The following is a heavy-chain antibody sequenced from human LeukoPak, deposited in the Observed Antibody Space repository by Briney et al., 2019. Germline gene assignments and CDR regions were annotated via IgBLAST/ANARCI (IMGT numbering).Heavy chain of an antibody. V-gene: IGHV4-4*07. J-gene: IGHJ6*03. CDR3: ARDSAVADYYYYYYMDV. CDR1: GGSISSYY. D-gene: IGHD6-19*01. Sequence: SETLSLTCTVSGGSISSYYRSWIRQPAGKGLEWIGRIYTSGSTNYNPSLKSRVTMSVDTSKNQFSLKLSSVTAADTAVYYCARDSAVADYYYYYYMDVWGKGTTVTVSS. CDR2: IYTSGST.